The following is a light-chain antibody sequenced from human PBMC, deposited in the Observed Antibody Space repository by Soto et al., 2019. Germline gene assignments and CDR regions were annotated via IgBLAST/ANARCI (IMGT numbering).Light chain of an antibody. CDR1: QSVSCY. Sequence: DLTQSPTTLSSSPGERATLSFRASQSVSCYLSWYQQQPGQAPSLLIYDASNRATGIPARCSGRGCDKDFAITISREGAEDCAVYIYQGPCYGITFGQRTQLEIK. V-gene: IGKV3-11*01. CDR2: DAS. J-gene: IGKJ5*01. CDR3: QGPCYGIT.